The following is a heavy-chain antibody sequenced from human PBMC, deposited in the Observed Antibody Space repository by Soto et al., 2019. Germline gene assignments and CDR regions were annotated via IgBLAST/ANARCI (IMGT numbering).Heavy chain of an antibody. CDR1: GDSIRSSSY. CDR2: IYYSGST. D-gene: IGHD3-10*01. J-gene: IGHJ4*02. Sequence: PSETLSLTCTVSGDSIRSSSYWSWIRQPPGKGLEWIGYIYYSGSTNYNPSLKSRVTISVDTSKNQFSLKLSSVTAADTAVYYCARHLDYYGSGSNQFDYWGQGTLVTVSS. CDR3: ARHLDYYGSGSNQFDY. V-gene: IGHV4-59*08.